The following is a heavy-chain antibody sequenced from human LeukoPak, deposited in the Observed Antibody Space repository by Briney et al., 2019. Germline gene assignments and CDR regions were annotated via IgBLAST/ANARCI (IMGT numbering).Heavy chain of an antibody. Sequence: GGSLRLSCATSGFTFTSYGMNWVRQAPGNGLEWVAFIRYDGRDSYYAASVKGRFTISRDNSQNTLDLQMNSLRLEDTAMYYCAKDLYSSSSTFTVNPFDYWGQGILVTVSS. CDR3: AKDLYSSSSTFTVNPFDY. D-gene: IGHD6-13*01. CDR2: IRYDGRDS. V-gene: IGHV3-30*02. J-gene: IGHJ4*02. CDR1: GFTFTSYG.